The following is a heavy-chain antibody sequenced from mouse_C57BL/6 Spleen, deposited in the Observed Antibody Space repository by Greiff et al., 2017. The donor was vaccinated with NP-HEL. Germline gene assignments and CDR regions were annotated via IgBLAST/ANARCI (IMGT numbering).Heavy chain of an antibody. CDR1: GFTFSSYA. V-gene: IGHV5-4*01. CDR3: ARDETAQATYYAMDY. D-gene: IGHD3-2*02. J-gene: IGHJ4*01. Sequence: EVQLVESGGGLVKPGGSLKLSCAASGFTFSSYAMSWVRQTPEKRLEWVATISDGGSYTYYPDNVKGRFTISRDNAKNNLYLQMSQLKSEDTAMYDCARDETAQATYYAMDYWGQGTSVTVSS. CDR2: ISDGGSYT.